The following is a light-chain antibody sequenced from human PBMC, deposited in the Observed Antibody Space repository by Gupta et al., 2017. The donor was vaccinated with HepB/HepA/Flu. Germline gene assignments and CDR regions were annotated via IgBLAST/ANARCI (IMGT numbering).Light chain of an antibody. CDR1: SSDGGGYNY. Sequence: QSALTQPASVSGSPGQSITISCTGTSSDGGGYNYVSWYQQHPGKAPKLMIYDVSKRPSGVSNRFSGSKSGNTASLTISGLQAEDEADYYCSSYTSSSTLVFGGGTKLTVL. J-gene: IGLJ2*01. V-gene: IGLV2-14*01. CDR2: DVS. CDR3: SSYTSSSTLV.